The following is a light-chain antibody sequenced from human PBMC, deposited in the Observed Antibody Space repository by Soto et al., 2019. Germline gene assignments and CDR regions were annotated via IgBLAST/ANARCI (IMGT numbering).Light chain of an antibody. Sequence: EIVITQYPVSLSVSHGERATLSCRASQSVSSNLAWYQQRPGQAPRLLIYGAFTRATGIPARFSGSGSGTEFTLTISSLQSEDFAVYYCQQYNNWPWTFGQGTKV. CDR1: QSVSSN. CDR2: GAF. J-gene: IGKJ1*01. CDR3: QQYNNWPWT. V-gene: IGKV3-15*01.